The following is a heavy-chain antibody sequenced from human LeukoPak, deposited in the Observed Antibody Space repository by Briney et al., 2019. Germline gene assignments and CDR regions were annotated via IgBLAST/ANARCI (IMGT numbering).Heavy chain of an antibody. V-gene: IGHV4-59*11. CDR2: LFNSGST. D-gene: IGHD6-19*01. CDR1: GASTSTHH. CDR3: ARGGWYPESFQH. Sequence: PSEALSLTCTVSGASTSTHHWSWIRQPPGKGLEWTGDLFNSGSTSYNASLKSRVTISVDTSKNQFSLKLSSVTAADTAVYYCARGGWYPESFQHWGQGALVTVSS. J-gene: IGHJ1*01.